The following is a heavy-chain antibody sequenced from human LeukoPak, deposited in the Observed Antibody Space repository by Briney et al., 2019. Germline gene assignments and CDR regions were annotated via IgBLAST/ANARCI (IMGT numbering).Heavy chain of an antibody. J-gene: IGHJ6*02. D-gene: IGHD3-22*01. CDR2: IIPIFGTA. CDR3: ASYYDSSGYSSPLDYYYGMDV. V-gene: IGHV1-69*06. Sequence: ASVKVSCKASGGTFSSYAISWVRQAPGQGLEWMGGIIPIFGTANYAQKFQGRVTITADKSTSTAYMELSSLRSEDTAVYYCASYYDSSGYSSPLDYYYGMDVWGQGTTVTVSS. CDR1: GGTFSSYA.